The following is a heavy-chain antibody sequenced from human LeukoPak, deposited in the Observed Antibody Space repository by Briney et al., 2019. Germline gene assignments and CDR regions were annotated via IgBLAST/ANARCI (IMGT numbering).Heavy chain of an antibody. J-gene: IGHJ4*02. V-gene: IGHV3-64*01. CDR1: GFTFSSYA. CDR3: ARYRSPLLWFGESLDY. CDR2: ISSNGGST. D-gene: IGHD3-10*01. Sequence: PGGSLRLSCAASGFTFSSYAMHWVRQAPGKGLEYVSAISSNGGSTYYANSVKGRFTISRDNSKNTLYLQMGSLRAEDMAVYYCARYRSPLLWFGESLDYWGQGTLVTVSS.